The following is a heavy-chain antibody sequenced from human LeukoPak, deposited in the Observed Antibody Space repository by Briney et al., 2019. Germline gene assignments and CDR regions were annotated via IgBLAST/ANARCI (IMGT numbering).Heavy chain of an antibody. J-gene: IGHJ6*03. V-gene: IGHV4-4*07. CDR2: IYTSGST. Sequence: PSETLSLTCTVSGGSISSYYWSWIRQPAGKGLEWIGRIYTSGSTNYNPSLKSRVTMSVDTSMNQFSLKLSSVTAADTAVYYCARGLRCARYYYYMDVWGKGTTVTVSS. CDR3: ARGLRCARYYYYMDV. D-gene: IGHD3-16*01. CDR1: GGSISSYY.